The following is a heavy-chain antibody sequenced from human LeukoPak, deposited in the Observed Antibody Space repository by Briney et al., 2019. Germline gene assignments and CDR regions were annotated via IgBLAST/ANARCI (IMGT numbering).Heavy chain of an antibody. V-gene: IGHV4-30-4*01. CDR1: GGSISSGDYY. Sequence: SETLSLTCTVSGGSISSGDYYWSWIRQPPGKGLEWIGYIYYSGSTYYNPSLKSRGTISVDTSKNQFSLKLSSVTAADTAVYYCARDGGGDYYAFDIWGQGTMVTVSS. D-gene: IGHD2-21*02. J-gene: IGHJ3*02. CDR2: IYYSGST. CDR3: ARDGGGDYYAFDI.